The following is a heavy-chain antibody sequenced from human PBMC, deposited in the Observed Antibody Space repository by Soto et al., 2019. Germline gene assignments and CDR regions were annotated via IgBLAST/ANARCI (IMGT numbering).Heavy chain of an antibody. J-gene: IGHJ3*02. CDR3: ARHRDCSTTSCFGIFSFDI. Sequence: PSETLSLTCIVSGDSISSSRYYWGWIRQPPGKGLEWIGSINYSGSTYNNKSLKSQVTVTVDMSKKQFYLNLSSATAANKAKYYCARHRDCSTTSCFGIFSFDIWGQGTMVT. CDR2: INYSGST. CDR1: GDSISSSRYY. V-gene: IGHV4-39*01. D-gene: IGHD2-2*01.